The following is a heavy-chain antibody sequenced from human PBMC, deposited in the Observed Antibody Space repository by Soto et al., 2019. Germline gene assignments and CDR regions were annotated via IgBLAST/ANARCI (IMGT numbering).Heavy chain of an antibody. J-gene: IGHJ4*02. V-gene: IGHV4-39*07. CDR1: GGSISSGGYF. D-gene: IGHD6-13*01. CDR2: IYHSGST. Sequence: PSETLSLPCTVSGGSISSGGYFLSWVRQPPGKGLEWIGEIYHSGSTNYNPSLKSRVTISVDKSKNQFSLKLSSVTAADTAVYYCARCIVAAGPIDYWGQGTLVTVSS. CDR3: ARCIVAAGPIDY.